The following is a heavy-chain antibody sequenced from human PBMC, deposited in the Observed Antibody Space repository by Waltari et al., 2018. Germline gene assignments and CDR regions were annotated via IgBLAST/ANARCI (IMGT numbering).Heavy chain of an antibody. CDR1: GGSISSSSYY. J-gene: IGHJ2*01. V-gene: IGHV4-39*07. D-gene: IGHD6-13*01. CDR2: IYYSGST. CDR3: AGAPVGYHLHAAAAGHWYFDL. Sequence: QESGPGLVKPSETLSLTCTVSGGSISSSSYYWGWIRQPPGKGLEWIGSIYYSGSTYYNPSLKSRVTISVDTSKNQFSLKLSSVTAADTAVYYCAGAPVGYHLHAAAAGHWYFDLWGRGTLVTVSS.